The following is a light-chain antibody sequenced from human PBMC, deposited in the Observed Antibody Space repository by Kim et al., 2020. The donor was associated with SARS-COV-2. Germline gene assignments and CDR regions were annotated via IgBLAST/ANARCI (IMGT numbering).Light chain of an antibody. Sequence: EIQMTQSPSAMSASIGDRVTITCRASQGISNYLVWFQQKPGEVPKRLIYAASSLQDGVPSRFSGSGSGTEFTLTISSLQPEDFATYYCLQHNSYPYTFGQGTKLEI. J-gene: IGKJ2*01. V-gene: IGKV1-17*03. CDR3: LQHNSYPYT. CDR1: QGISNY. CDR2: AAS.